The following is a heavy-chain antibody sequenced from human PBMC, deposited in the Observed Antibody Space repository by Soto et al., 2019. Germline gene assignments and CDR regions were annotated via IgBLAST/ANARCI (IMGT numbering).Heavy chain of an antibody. J-gene: IGHJ6*02. D-gene: IGHD2-21*02. CDR3: ARDLWGYCGTDCYPLDV. CDR1: GGSISRYY. CDR2: MYNTGST. Sequence: PSETLSLTCTVSGGSISRYYWSWIRQPPWKGLEWIGYMYNTGSTVYNPPFKSRVTISVDTSKNQFSLKLNSVTAADTAVYYCARDLWGYCGTDCYPLDVWGQGTTVTVSS. V-gene: IGHV4-59*01.